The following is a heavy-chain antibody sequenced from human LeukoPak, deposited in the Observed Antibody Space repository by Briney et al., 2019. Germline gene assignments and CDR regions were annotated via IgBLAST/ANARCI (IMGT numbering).Heavy chain of an antibody. CDR3: ARVLSSGWYNWFDP. J-gene: IGHJ5*02. CDR2: IIPIFGTA. V-gene: IGHV1-69*06. Sequence: WASVKVSCKASGGTFSSYAISWVRQAPGQGLEWMGGIIPIFGTANYAQKFQGRVTITADKSTSTAYMELSSLRSEDTAVYYCARVLSSGWYNWFDPWGQGTLVTVSS. CDR1: GGTFSSYA. D-gene: IGHD6-19*01.